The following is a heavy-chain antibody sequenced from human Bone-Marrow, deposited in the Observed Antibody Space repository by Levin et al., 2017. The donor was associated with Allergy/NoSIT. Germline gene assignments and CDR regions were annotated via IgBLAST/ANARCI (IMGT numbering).Heavy chain of an antibody. CDR3: ARSGSGSNWFDP. V-gene: IGHV4-31*03. CDR1: GDSISSGGYY. D-gene: IGHD3-10*01. CDR2: IYYSGTT. Sequence: SETLSLTCSVSGDSISSGGYYWNWLRQHPGKGLEWIGYIYYSGTTNHNPSLKSRVTISVDTSTNEFSLMMTSVTAADTAVYVCARSGSGSNWFDPWGQGTLVIVSS. J-gene: IGHJ5*02.